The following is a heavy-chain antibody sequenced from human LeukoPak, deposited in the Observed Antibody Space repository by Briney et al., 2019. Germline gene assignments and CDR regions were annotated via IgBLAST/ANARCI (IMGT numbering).Heavy chain of an antibody. CDR1: GYSISSGYY. V-gene: IGHV4-38-2*02. Sequence: SETLSLTCTVSGYSISSGYYWGWIRQPPGKGLEWIGSIYHSGSTYCNPSLKSRVTISVDTSKNQFSLKLSSVTAADTAVYYCARDPQTIFGVVTDGWFDPWGQGTLVTVSS. CDR2: IYHSGST. CDR3: ARDPQTIFGVVTDGWFDP. J-gene: IGHJ5*02. D-gene: IGHD3-3*01.